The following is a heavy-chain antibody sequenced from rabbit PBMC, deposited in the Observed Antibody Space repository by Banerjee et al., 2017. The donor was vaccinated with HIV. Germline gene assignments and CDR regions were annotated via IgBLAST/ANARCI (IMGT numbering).Heavy chain of an antibody. Sequence: QSLEESGGDLVKPGASLTLTCTASGFSFSNSDWICWVRQAPGKGPEWIACIYTGNGITAYASWAKGRFTISKTSSTTVTLQMTSLTAADTATYFCARGGADGGDGYNLWGPGTLVTVS. J-gene: IGHJ4*01. CDR1: GFSFSNSDW. CDR3: ARGGADGGDGYNL. D-gene: IGHD2-1*01. CDR2: IYTGNGIT. V-gene: IGHV1S40*01.